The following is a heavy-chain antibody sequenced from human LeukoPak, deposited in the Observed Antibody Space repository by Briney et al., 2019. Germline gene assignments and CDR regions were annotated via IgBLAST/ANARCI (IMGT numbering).Heavy chain of an antibody. J-gene: IGHJ4*02. CDR3: ARVLGTTGFCHY. CDR1: GGTFSSYA. D-gene: IGHD4-17*01. Sequence: GASVKVSCKASGGTFSSYAISWVRQAPGQGLEWMGGIIPNSGGTNYVQKFQGRVTMTRDTSINTVYMELSRLRSDDTAVYYCARVLGTTGFCHYWGQGTLVTVSS. V-gene: IGHV1-2*02. CDR2: IIPNSGGT.